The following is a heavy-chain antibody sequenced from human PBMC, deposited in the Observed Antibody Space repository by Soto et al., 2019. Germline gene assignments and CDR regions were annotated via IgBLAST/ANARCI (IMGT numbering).Heavy chain of an antibody. CDR3: ASGSGWQYEYNSDKDAFDI. CDR1: GGSISSYY. Sequence: SETLSLTCTVSGGSISSYYWSWIRQPPGKGLEWIGYIYYSGSTNYNPSLKSRVTISVDTSKNQFSLKLSSVTAADTAVYYCASGSGWQYEYNSDKDAFDIWGQGTMVTVSS. V-gene: IGHV4-59*01. J-gene: IGHJ3*02. CDR2: IYYSGST. D-gene: IGHD6-19*01.